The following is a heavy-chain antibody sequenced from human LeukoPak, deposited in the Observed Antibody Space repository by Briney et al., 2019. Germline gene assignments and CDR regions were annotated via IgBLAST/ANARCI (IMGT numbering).Heavy chain of an antibody. CDR2: ILFDGTNK. D-gene: IGHD5-12*01. CDR1: GFTFGSYA. V-gene: IGHV3-30-3*01. Sequence: PGRSLRLSCAASGFTFGSYAMHWVRQAPGTGLEWVAVILFDGTNKRYADSVKGRFTISRHNSRNTLSLQMDSLRVEDTAVYYCARDYSGYEIDYWGQGTLVTVSS. CDR3: ARDYSGYEIDY. J-gene: IGHJ4*02.